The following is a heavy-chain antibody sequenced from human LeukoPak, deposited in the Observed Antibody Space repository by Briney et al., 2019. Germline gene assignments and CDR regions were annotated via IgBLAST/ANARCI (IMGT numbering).Heavy chain of an antibody. V-gene: IGHV3-7*01. J-gene: IGHJ4*02. Sequence: GGSLRLSCATSGFTFSSYWMTWVRQAPGKGLEWVANIEQDGSEKYYVDSVKGRFTISRDNAKNSLFLQMNSLRAEDTAVYYCARVRSGYYMDYWGQGTLVTVSS. CDR3: ARVRSGYYMDY. CDR1: GFTFSSYW. D-gene: IGHD3-22*01. CDR2: IEQDGSEK.